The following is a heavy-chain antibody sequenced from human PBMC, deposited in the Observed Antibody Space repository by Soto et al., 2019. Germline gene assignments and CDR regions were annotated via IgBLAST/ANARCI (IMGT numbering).Heavy chain of an antibody. CDR2: MNPNSGNT. D-gene: IGHD3-10*01. Sequence: QVQLVQSGAEVKKPGASVKVSCKASGYTFTSYDINWVRQATGHGLEWMGWMNPNSGNTGYAQKFQGRVTMTRNTSMSTAYMELSSLRSEETAVYYCARGINYYASGDDAFDIWGQGTMVTVSS. CDR3: ARGINYYASGDDAFDI. CDR1: GYTFTSYD. J-gene: IGHJ3*02. V-gene: IGHV1-8*01.